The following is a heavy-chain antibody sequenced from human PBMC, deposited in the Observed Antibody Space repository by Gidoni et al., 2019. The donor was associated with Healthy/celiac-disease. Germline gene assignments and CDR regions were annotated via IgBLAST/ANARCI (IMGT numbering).Heavy chain of an antibody. CDR3: ARDRYYDFWSGYFGLSSTLDYYYGMDV. CDR2: ISYDGSNK. J-gene: IGHJ6*02. CDR1: GFTFSSYA. Sequence: QVQLVESGGGVVQPGRSLSLSCAASGFTFSSYALHWARQAPGQGLEWVAVISYDGSNKYYADSVKGRFTISRDNSKNTLYLQMNSLRAEDTAVYYCARDRYYDFWSGYFGLSSTLDYYYGMDVWGQGTTVTVSS. D-gene: IGHD3-3*01. V-gene: IGHV3-30*04.